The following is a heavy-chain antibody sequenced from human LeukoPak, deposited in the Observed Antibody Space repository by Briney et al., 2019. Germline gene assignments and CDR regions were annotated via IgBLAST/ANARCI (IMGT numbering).Heavy chain of an antibody. CDR3: ARTRYNSGGGDY. CDR1: GFTCIDYG. V-gene: IGHV3-33*01. J-gene: IGHJ4*02. D-gene: IGHD6-19*01. Sequence: GRSLRLSCAVAGFTCIDYGMHWVRQAPGRGLEGWAVIWYDGTNKYYADSVECRFTIYRDNSKNTLYLQMNSLIAEDTAVYYCARTRYNSGGGDYWGQGTPVTVSP. CDR2: IWYDGTNK.